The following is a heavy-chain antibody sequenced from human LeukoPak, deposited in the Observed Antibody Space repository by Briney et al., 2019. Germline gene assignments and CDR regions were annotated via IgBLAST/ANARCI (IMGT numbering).Heavy chain of an antibody. D-gene: IGHD2-2*02. CDR2: ISSSSSTI. J-gene: IGHJ4*02. CDR1: GFTFSSYW. CDR3: ARKYCSSTSCYTGPYYFDY. V-gene: IGHV3-48*01. Sequence: GGSLRLSCAASGFTFSSYWMSWVRQAPGKGLEWVSYISSSSSTIYYADSVKGRFIISRDNAKNSLYLQMNSLRAEDTAVYYCARKYCSSTSCYTGPYYFDYWGQGTLVTVSS.